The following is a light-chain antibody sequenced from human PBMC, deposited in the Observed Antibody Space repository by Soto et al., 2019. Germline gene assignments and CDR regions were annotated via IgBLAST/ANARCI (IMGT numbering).Light chain of an antibody. J-gene: IGKJ1*01. CDR2: VAS. CDR3: QQNQDIPPT. CDR1: QSIDTY. Sequence: DIQMTQSPSSLSASVGDRVTVTCRASQSIDTYLKWYQQRPGQAPKLLIYVASTLQSGVPSRFSGSGSGTHFTLTISSLQPEDFATYYCQQNQDIPPTFGQGTRVERK. V-gene: IGKV1-39*01.